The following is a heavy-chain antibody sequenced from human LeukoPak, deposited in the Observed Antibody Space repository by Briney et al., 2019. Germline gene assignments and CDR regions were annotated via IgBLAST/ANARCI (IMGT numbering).Heavy chain of an antibody. CDR1: GYTFTSYY. Sequence: GASVKVSCKASGYTFTSYYMHWVRQAPGQGLEWMGIIIPSGGSTSYAQKFQGRVTMTRDTSTSTVYMELSSLRSEDTAVYYCARLAHSYSYGYDVDYWGQGTLVTVSS. V-gene: IGHV1-46*01. D-gene: IGHD5-18*01. J-gene: IGHJ4*02. CDR3: ARLAHSYSYGYDVDY. CDR2: IIPSGGST.